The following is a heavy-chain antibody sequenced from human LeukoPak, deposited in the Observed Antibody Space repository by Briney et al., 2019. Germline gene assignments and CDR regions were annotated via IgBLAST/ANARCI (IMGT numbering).Heavy chain of an antibody. CDR3: ARRRVLLRFLEWLPPSDYYYYGMDV. Sequence: PGGSLRLSCAASGFTFSSYSMNWVRQAPGKGLEWVSSISSSSSYIYYADSVKGRFTISRDNAKNSLYLQMNSLRDEDTAVYYCARRRVLLRFLEWLPPSDYYYYGMDVWGQGTTVTVSS. CDR2: ISSSSSYI. CDR1: GFTFSSYS. D-gene: IGHD3-3*01. V-gene: IGHV3-21*01. J-gene: IGHJ6*02.